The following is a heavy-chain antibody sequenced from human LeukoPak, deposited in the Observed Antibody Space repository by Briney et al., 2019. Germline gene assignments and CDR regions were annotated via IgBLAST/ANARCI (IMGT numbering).Heavy chain of an antibody. CDR2: ISWNSGSI. Sequence: GGSLRLSCAASGFTFDDYAMHWVRQAPGKGLEWVSGISWNSGSIGYADSVKGRFTISRDNSKNTLYLQMNNLRAEDTALYYCAKARSSYYSYFGMDVWGQGTPVTVSS. J-gene: IGHJ6*02. V-gene: IGHV3-9*01. CDR1: GFTFDDYA. CDR3: AKARSSYYSYFGMDV. D-gene: IGHD3-10*01.